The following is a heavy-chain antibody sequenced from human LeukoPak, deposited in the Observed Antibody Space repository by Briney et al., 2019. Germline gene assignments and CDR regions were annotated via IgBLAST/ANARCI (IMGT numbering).Heavy chain of an antibody. D-gene: IGHD5-12*01. CDR2: INYSGYS. V-gene: IGHV4-59*08. CDR3: ARRVDTMQPFDY. CDR1: GGSISNYY. J-gene: IGHJ4*02. Sequence: SETLSLTCPVTGGSISNYYWSWIRQPPGKGLEWIGYINYSGYSNYNPSLKSRATISVDTSKSQLSLKLTSVTAADTAVYYCARRVDTMQPFDYWGQGTLVTVSS.